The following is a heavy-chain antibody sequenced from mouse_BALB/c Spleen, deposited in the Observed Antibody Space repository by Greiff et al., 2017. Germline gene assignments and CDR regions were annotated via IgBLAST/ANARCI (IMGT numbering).Heavy chain of an antibody. CDR2: IDPSDSYT. D-gene: IGHD1-2*01. Sequence: QVHVKQPGAELVKPGASVKLSCKASGYTFTSYWMHWVKQRPGQGLEWIGEIDPSDSYTNYNQKFKGKATLTVDKSSSTAYMQLSSLTSEDSAVYYCARGDYGLEGFAYWGQGTLVTVSA. CDR1: GYTFTSYW. J-gene: IGHJ3*01. CDR3: ARGDYGLEGFAY. V-gene: IGHV1-69*02.